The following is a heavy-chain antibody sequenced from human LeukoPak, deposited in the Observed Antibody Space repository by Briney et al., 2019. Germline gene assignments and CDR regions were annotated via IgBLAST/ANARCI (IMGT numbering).Heavy chain of an antibody. CDR1: GYTFTNYG. D-gene: IGHD6-13*01. CDR3: ARDRLASSWYGDWFDP. V-gene: IGHV1-2*02. J-gene: IGHJ5*02. CDR2: INPNSGGT. Sequence: ASVKVSCKASGYTFTNYGISWVRQAPGQGLEWMGWINPNSGGTNYAQKFQGRVTMTRDTSISTAYMELSRLRSDDTAVYYCARDRLASSWYGDWFDPWGQGTLVTVSS.